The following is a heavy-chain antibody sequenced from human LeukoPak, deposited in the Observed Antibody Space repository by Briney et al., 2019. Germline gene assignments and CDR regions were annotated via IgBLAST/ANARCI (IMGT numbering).Heavy chain of an antibody. CDR3: ARQPGMTAKSWYFDL. D-gene: IGHD2-2*01. CDR1: GYTFTKYW. Sequence: GESLEISCEGSGYTFTKYWIGWVRQMPGKGLEWMGIIHPGDSHTWYSPSFQCQVTISADKSISMAYLQWSSLKASDTAMYFCARQPGMTAKSWYFDLWGRGTLVTVSS. V-gene: IGHV5-51*01. CDR2: IHPGDSHT. J-gene: IGHJ2*01.